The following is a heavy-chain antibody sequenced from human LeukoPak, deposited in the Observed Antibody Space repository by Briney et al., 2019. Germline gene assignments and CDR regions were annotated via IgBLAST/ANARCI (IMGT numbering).Heavy chain of an antibody. D-gene: IGHD3-16*01. CDR3: ARIGGITYFDY. V-gene: IGHV4-4*07. CDR2: FSASGTT. J-gene: IGHJ4*02. Sequence: SETLSLTCTVSGGYLHTYFWSWIRQPARKGLEWLGRFSASGTTNYNPSLKSRVTISVDTSKNQCSLKLTSVTAADTAVYYCARIGGITYFDYWGQGSLVTVSS. CDR1: GGYLHTYF.